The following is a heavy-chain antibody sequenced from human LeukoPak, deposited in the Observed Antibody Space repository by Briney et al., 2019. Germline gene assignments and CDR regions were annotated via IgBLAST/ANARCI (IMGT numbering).Heavy chain of an antibody. CDR2: IRYSGRT. J-gene: IGHJ4*02. D-gene: IGHD6-25*01. V-gene: IGHV4-39*02. CDR1: GGSISSNTYY. Sequence: SETLSLSCTVSGGSISSNTYYWSWIRQPPGKGLEWIGSIRYSGRTYYKPSLKSRVTLSVDTSKNQLLLNLRSVTAADTAMYYCAREFNGSPDYLGQGTLVTVSS. CDR3: AREFNGSPDY.